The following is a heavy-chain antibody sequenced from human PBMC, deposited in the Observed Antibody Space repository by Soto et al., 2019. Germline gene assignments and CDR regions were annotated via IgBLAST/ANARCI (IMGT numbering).Heavy chain of an antibody. Sequence: GGALSLSCAAPGFTFCTYALNWVRQAPGKGLEWVSTISGSGGNAYYADSVKGRFTISRDNSKNTLYVQMNSLRAEDTAVYYCAKDSVGVTGYVTEYFQHWGQ. CDR1: GFTFCTYA. CDR3: AKDSVGVTGYVTEYFQH. D-gene: IGHD2-21*02. CDR2: ISGSGGNA. V-gene: IGHV3-23*01. J-gene: IGHJ1*01.